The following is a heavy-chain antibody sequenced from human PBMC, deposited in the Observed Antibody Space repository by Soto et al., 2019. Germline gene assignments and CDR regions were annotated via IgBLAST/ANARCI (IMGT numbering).Heavy chain of an antibody. J-gene: IGHJ4*02. D-gene: IGHD6-19*01. Sequence: YDGSNENYADSVKGRFTISRDNSKNTLYLQMNSLRAEDTAVYYCARRFSDGWYSDYWGQGTLVTVSS. V-gene: IGHV3-33*01. CDR3: ARRFSDGWYSDY. CDR2: YDGSNE.